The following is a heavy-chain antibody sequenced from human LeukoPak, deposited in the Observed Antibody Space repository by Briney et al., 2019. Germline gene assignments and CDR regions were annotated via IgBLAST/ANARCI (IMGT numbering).Heavy chain of an antibody. J-gene: IGHJ5*02. CDR1: GDSINSNNYY. CDR3: ATTYSRSGDDWFDP. D-gene: IGHD2-21*01. Sequence: SETLSLTCTVSGDSINSNNYYWGWIRQPPGKGLEWIGYIYYSGSTHYNPSLKSRVTMSIDTSKNKFSLKLSSATAADTAIYYCATTYSRSGDDWFDPWGQGILVTVSS. CDR2: IYYSGST. V-gene: IGHV4-61*05.